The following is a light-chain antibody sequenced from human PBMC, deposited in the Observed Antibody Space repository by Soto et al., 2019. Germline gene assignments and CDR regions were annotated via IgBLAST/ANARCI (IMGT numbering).Light chain of an antibody. Sequence: DIQMTQSPSTLSASVGDRVTITCRASQSISSWWAWYQQKPGKAPKLLIYDASSLESGAPSRFSGSASGTEFPLTITRLQPDDFATYYCQQYNTFSTFGQGTRLEIK. CDR2: DAS. V-gene: IGKV1-5*01. J-gene: IGKJ5*01. CDR3: QQYNTFST. CDR1: QSISSW.